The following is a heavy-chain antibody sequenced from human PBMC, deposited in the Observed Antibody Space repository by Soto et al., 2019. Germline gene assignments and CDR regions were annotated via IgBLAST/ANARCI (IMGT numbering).Heavy chain of an antibody. Sequence: ASETLSLTCAVYGGSFSGYYWSWIRQPPGKGLEWIGEINHSGSTNYNPSLKSRVTISVDTSKNQFSLKLSSVTAADTAVYYCARESDYYDSSGYYDWFDPWGQGTLVTVSS. CDR3: ARESDYYDSSGYYDWFDP. V-gene: IGHV4-34*01. J-gene: IGHJ5*02. CDR1: GGSFSGYY. D-gene: IGHD3-22*01. CDR2: INHSGST.